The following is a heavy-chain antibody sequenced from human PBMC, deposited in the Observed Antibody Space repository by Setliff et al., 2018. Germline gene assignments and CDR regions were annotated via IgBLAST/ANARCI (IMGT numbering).Heavy chain of an antibody. J-gene: IGHJ5*02. CDR3: STRTVAATSLDT. D-gene: IGHD6-13*01. Sequence: PGGSLRLSCAASGFTFSSYWMSWVRQAPGKGLEWVSNIKQDGSEKHYVDSVKGRFTISRDNAKNSLYLQLNSLRAEDTAVYYCSTRTVAATSLDTWGQGTLVTVSS. CDR1: GFTFSSYW. V-gene: IGHV3-7*01. CDR2: IKQDGSEK.